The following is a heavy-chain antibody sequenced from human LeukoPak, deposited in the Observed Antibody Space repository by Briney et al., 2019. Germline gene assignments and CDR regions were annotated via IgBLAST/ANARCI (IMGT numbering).Heavy chain of an antibody. V-gene: IGHV4-28*01. CDR1: GYSISSSNW. J-gene: IGHJ3*02. CDR3: ARSRPKVIAVADNALDI. CDR2: IYYSGST. D-gene: IGHD6-19*01. Sequence: PSDTLSLTCAVSGYSISSSNWWGWIRPPPGKGLEWIGYIYYSGSTYYNPSLKSRVTMSVDTSKNQFSLKLSSVTAVDTAVYYCARSRPKVIAVADNALDIWGQGTMVTVSS.